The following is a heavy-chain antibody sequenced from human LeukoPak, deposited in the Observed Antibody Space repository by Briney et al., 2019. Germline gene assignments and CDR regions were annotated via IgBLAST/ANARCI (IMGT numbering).Heavy chain of an antibody. D-gene: IGHD2-21*01. J-gene: IGHJ4*02. CDR2: ISGSGGGT. CDR1: GITLSNYG. CDR3: AKRGVVIRVFLVGFHKEANYFDS. Sequence: GGSLRLSCAVSGITLSNYGMSWVRQSPGKGLEWVAGISGSGGGTNYADSVKGRFTISRDNSKNTLYLQMNSLRAEDTAVYFCAKRGVVIRVFLVGFHKEANYFDSWGQGALVTVSS. V-gene: IGHV3-23*01.